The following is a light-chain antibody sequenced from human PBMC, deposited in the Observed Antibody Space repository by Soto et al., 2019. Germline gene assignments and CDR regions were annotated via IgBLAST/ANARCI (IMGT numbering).Light chain of an antibody. J-gene: IGKJ1*01. V-gene: IGKV1-5*03. CDR2: KAS. CDR1: QSISGW. CDR3: QHYNSYSEA. Sequence: DIQMTQSPSTLSASVGDRVTITCRASQSISGWLAWYQQKPGKAPKLLIYKASSLQSAVTSRFSGSGSGTEFTLTISSLQPDDFATYYCQHYNSYSEAFGQGTKVELK.